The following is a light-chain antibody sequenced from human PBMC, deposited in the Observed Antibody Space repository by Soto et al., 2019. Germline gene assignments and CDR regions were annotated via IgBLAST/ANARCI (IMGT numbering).Light chain of an antibody. J-gene: IGKJ4*01. V-gene: IGKV1-9*01. CDR3: QQLHSYPLT. CDR1: QDISSF. CDR2: SAS. Sequence: DIQLTQSPSFLSASVGDRVTITCRASQDISSFLAWYQQKPGKAPNPLIYSASTLQSGVPSRFSGSGSGTEFTLTISSLQPEDFVIYYCQQLHSYPLTFGGGTKLEIK.